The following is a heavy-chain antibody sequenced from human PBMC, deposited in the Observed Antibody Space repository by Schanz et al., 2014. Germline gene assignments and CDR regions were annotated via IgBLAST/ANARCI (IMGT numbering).Heavy chain of an antibody. CDR1: GIDFSSYS. Sequence: EVQLVESGRGLVKPGGSLRLSCAASGIDFSSYSMNWVRQAPGKGLEWVSTISTSSGYIYYADSVNGRFTISRDNGQNSLFLQMNSLSAEDTAVYYCAKDHAGSDILTALGNWGQGTLVTVSS. CDR3: AKDHAGSDILTALGN. D-gene: IGHD3-9*01. V-gene: IGHV3-21*04. J-gene: IGHJ4*02. CDR2: ISTSSGYI.